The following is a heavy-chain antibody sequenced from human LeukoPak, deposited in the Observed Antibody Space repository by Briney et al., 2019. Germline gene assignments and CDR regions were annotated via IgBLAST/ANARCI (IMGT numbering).Heavy chain of an antibody. CDR1: GYTFTSYD. CDR3: ARVFSHYGSGSYYNSPYYYMDV. J-gene: IGHJ6*03. D-gene: IGHD3-10*01. CDR2: MNPNSGNT. Sequence: ASVKVSCKASGYTFTSYDINWVRQATGLGLEWMGWMNPNSGNTGYAQKFQGRVTMTRNTSISTAYMELSSLRSEDTAVYYCARVFSHYGSGSYYNSPYYYMDVWGKGTTVTVSS. V-gene: IGHV1-8*01.